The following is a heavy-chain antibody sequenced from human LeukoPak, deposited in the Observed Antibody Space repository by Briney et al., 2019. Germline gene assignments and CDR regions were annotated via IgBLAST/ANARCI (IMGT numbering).Heavy chain of an antibody. V-gene: IGHV1-69*13. CDR2: IIPIFGTA. CDR3: ARLTVDTAMVFDY. D-gene: IGHD5-18*01. J-gene: IGHJ4*02. CDR1: GGTFSSYA. Sequence: VKVSCKASGGTFSSYAISWVRQAPGQGLEWMGGIIPIFGTANYAQKFQGRVTITADESTSTAYMELSSLRSEDTAVYYCARLTVDTAMVFDYWGQGTLVTVSS.